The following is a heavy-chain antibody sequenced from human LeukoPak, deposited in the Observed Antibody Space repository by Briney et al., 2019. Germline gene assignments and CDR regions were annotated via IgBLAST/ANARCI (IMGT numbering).Heavy chain of an antibody. CDR3: ARGPVGQGFLEWSLPWFDP. V-gene: IGHV4-61*02. J-gene: IGHJ5*02. CDR1: GGSISSGSYY. CDR2: IYTSGST. Sequence: SQTLSLTCTVSGGSISSGSYYWSWIRQPAGKGLEWIGRIYTSGSTNYNPSLKSRVTISVDTSKNQFSLKLSSVTAADTAVYYCARGPVGQGFLEWSLPWFDPWGQGTLVTVSS. D-gene: IGHD3-3*01.